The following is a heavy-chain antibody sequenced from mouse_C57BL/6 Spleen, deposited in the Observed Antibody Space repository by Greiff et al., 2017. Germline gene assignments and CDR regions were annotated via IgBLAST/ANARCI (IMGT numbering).Heavy chain of an antibody. V-gene: IGHV1-15*01. J-gene: IGHJ1*03. CDR2: IDPETGGT. Sequence: QVQLQQSGAELVRPGASVTLSCKASGYTFTDYEMHWVKQTPVHGLEWIGAIDPETGGTAYNQKFKGKAILTADKSSSTAYMELRSLTSEDSAVXYCTRRHYSNSGYCDVWGTGTTVTVSS. D-gene: IGHD2-5*01. CDR1: GYTFTDYE. CDR3: TRRHYSNSGYCDV.